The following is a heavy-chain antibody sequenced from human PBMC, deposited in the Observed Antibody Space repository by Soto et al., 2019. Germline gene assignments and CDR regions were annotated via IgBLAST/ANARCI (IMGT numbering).Heavy chain of an antibody. CDR2: IYSGGST. J-gene: IGHJ4*02. CDR1: GFTVSNNY. V-gene: IGHV3-66*04. D-gene: IGHD3-10*01. Sequence: EVQLVESGGGLVQPGGSLRLSCAASGFTVSNNYMTWVRQAPGKGLEWVSVIYSGGSTYYADSVKGRFTISRDNSKNTLYLQMNSLRAEDTVVYYCARPRYYYGSGREPDFDYWGQGTLVTGSS. CDR3: ARPRYYYGSGREPDFDY.